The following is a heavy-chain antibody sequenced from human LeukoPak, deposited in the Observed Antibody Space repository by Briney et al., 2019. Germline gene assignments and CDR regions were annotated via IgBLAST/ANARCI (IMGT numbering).Heavy chain of an antibody. V-gene: IGHV3-64*01. CDR3: ARVAARVSLDY. CDR1: GFTFSDYS. Sequence: GSLRLSCSASGFTFSDYSMHWVRQAPGKGLEYVSAISSNGGSTYYASSVKGRFTISRDNSKNTLYLQMGSLRTEDMAVYYCARVAARVSLDYWGQGTLVTVSS. D-gene: IGHD2-15*01. CDR2: ISSNGGST. J-gene: IGHJ4*02.